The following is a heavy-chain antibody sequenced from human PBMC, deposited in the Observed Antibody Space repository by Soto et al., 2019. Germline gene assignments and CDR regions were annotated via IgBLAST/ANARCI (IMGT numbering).Heavy chain of an antibody. J-gene: IGHJ5*02. CDR1: GGTFSSYA. V-gene: IGHV1-69*13. D-gene: IGHD2-15*01. CDR3: ASEERCSGGSCYSENWFDP. CDR2: IIPIFGTA. Sequence: SVKVSCKASGGTFSSYAISWVRQAPGQGLEWMGGIIPIFGTANYAQKFQGRVTITADESTSTAYMELSSLRSEDTAVYYCASEERCSGGSCYSENWFDPWGQGTLVTVSS.